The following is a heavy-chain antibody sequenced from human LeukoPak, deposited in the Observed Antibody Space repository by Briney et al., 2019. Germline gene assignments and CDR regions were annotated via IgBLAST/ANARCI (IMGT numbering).Heavy chain of an antibody. V-gene: IGHV1-8*01. Sequence: ASVKVSCKASGYTFTSYDINWVRQATGQGLEWMGWMNPNSGNTGYAQKFQGRVTMTRNTSISTAYMELSSLRSEDTAVYYCARDYGSGSYYTPSGMDVWGQGTTVTVSS. J-gene: IGHJ6*02. CDR3: ARDYGSGSYYTPSGMDV. CDR1: GYTFTSYD. D-gene: IGHD3-10*01. CDR2: MNPNSGNT.